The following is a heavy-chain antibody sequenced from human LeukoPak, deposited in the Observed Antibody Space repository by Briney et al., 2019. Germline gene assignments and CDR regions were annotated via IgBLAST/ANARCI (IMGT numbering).Heavy chain of an antibody. J-gene: IGHJ4*02. CDR2: FDPEDGET. V-gene: IGHV1-24*01. CDR1: GYTLTELS. CDR3: ATNSGGTEYSRPGGLDY. D-gene: IGHD6-6*01. Sequence: GASVKVSCKVSGYTLTELSMHWVRQAPGKGLEWMGGFDPEDGETIYAQKFQGRVTMTEDTSTDTAYMELSSLRSEDTAVYYCATNSGGTEYSRPGGLDYWGQGALVTVSS.